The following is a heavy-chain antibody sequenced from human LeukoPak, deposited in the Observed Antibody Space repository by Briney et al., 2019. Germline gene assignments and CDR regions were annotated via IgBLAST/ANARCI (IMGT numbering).Heavy chain of an antibody. CDR3: AKTGQWLVEGYFDY. Sequence: PGGSLRLSCAASGFTVSSNYMSWVRQAPGKGLEWVSAISGSGGSTYYADSVKGRFTISRDNSKNTLYLQMNSLRAEDTAVYYCAKTGQWLVEGYFDYWGQGTLVTVSS. CDR1: GFTVSSNY. V-gene: IGHV3-23*01. D-gene: IGHD6-19*01. J-gene: IGHJ4*02. CDR2: ISGSGGST.